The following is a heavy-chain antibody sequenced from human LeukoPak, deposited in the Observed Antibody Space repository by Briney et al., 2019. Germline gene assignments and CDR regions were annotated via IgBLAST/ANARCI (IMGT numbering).Heavy chain of an antibody. V-gene: IGHV3-48*01. CDR2: IGIDSGNT. J-gene: IGHJ4*02. D-gene: IGHD1-1*01. CDR1: GFPIIEYS. Sequence: GGSLRLSCTASGFPIIEYSMNWVRQVPGKGLEWIAYIGIDSGNTKYADSVRGRFTISADKTKNSLYLQMNSLRVEDTAVYYCARDHNYAFDNWGQGTLVSVAS. CDR3: ARDHNYAFDN.